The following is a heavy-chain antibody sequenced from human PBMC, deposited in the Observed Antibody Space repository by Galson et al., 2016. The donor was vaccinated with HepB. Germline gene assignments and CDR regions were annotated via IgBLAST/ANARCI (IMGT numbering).Heavy chain of an antibody. J-gene: IGHJ4*02. D-gene: IGHD3-10*01. Sequence: SLRLSCAASGFTFSTYSMNWVRQAPGKGLEWVSYISSSSSIIYYADSVKGRFTVSRDNAKNSLYLQMNSLRDEDTAVYYCARGPPWLYYYASGSYGYFDSWGQGTLVIVSS. CDR2: ISSSSSII. V-gene: IGHV3-48*02. CDR1: GFTFSTYS. CDR3: ARGPPWLYYYASGSYGYFDS.